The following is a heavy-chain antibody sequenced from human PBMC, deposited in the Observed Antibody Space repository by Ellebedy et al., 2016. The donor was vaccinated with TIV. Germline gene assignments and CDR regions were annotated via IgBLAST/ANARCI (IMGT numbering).Heavy chain of an antibody. CDR1: GFIFSNYG. J-gene: IGHJ4*02. CDR3: AREGKGIFGVDNTDFDN. Sequence: GESLKISCAASGFIFSNYGLHWVRQAPGKGLEWMAIISYDGSKKYYADSVKGRFTISRDNSKNTLYLQMNSLRAEDTAVYYCAREGKGIFGVDNTDFDNWGQGTLVTVSS. D-gene: IGHD3-3*01. CDR2: ISYDGSKK. V-gene: IGHV3-30*03.